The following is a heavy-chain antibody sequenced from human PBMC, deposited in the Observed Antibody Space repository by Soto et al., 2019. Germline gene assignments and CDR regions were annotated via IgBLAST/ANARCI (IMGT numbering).Heavy chain of an antibody. CDR1: GFTFSSYG. J-gene: IGHJ4*02. Sequence: QVQLVESGGGVVQPGRSLRLSCAASGFTFSSYGMHWVRQAPGKGLEWVAVIWYDGSNKYYADSVKGRFTISRDNSKNTLYLQMNSLRAEDTAVYYCARDLSLPAVAWWGQIDYWGQGTLVTVSS. D-gene: IGHD2-8*02. CDR3: ARDLSLPAVAWWGQIDY. CDR2: IWYDGSNK. V-gene: IGHV3-33*01.